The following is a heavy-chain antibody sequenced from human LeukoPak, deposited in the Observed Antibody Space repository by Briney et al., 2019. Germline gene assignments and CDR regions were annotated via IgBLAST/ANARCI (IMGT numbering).Heavy chain of an antibody. CDR2: INHSGST. CDR1: GGSFSGYY. Sequence: PSETLSLTCAVYGGSFSGYYWSWIRQPPGKGLEWIGEINHSGSTNYNPSLKSRVIISVDTPKNQFSLKLSSVTAADTAVYYCARRRVVVVAATVPSLKRYWYFDLWGRGTLVTVSS. J-gene: IGHJ2*01. D-gene: IGHD2-15*01. V-gene: IGHV4-34*01. CDR3: ARRRVVVVAATVPSLKRYWYFDL.